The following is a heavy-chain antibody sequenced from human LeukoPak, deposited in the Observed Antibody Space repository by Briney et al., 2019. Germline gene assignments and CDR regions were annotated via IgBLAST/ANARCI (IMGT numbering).Heavy chain of an antibody. CDR1: GVSISSYY. Sequence: ASETLSLTCTVSGVSISSYYWSWIRQPPGKGLEWIGYIYYSGSTNYNPSLKSRVTISVDTSKNQFSLKLSSVTAADTAVYYCARLASGSYPNYWGQGTLVTVSS. V-gene: IGHV4-59*08. D-gene: IGHD1-26*01. J-gene: IGHJ4*02. CDR3: ARLASGSYPNY. CDR2: IYYSGST.